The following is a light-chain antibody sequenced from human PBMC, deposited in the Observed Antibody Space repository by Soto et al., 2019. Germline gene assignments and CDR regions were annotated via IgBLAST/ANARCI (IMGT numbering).Light chain of an antibody. V-gene: IGKV1-27*01. J-gene: IGKJ4*01. CDR3: QKYEKAPLT. CDR2: GAS. CDR1: QGISSS. Sequence: DIQMTQSPSSLSASVGDRVTITCRASQGISSSLAWYQQQPGRVPKLLIYGASTLQSGVPSRFSGSGSGTDFTLTISSLQPEDVANYYCQKYEKAPLTFGGGTKVEIK.